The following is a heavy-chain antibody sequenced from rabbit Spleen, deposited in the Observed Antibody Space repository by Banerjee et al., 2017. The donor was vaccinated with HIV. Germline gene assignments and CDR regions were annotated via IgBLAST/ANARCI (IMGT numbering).Heavy chain of an antibody. CDR1: GFSFSSSDY. Sequence: QSLEESGGDLVKPGASLTLTCTASGFSFSSSDYMCWVRQVPGKGLEWIACIAGSSSGFTYSATWAKGRFTCSKTSSTTVTLQMTSLTVADTATYFCARDTGTSFSSYGMDLWGQGILVTVS. CDR2: IAGSSSGFT. J-gene: IGHJ6*01. D-gene: IGHD8-1*01. CDR3: ARDTGTSFSSYGMDL. V-gene: IGHV1S40*01.